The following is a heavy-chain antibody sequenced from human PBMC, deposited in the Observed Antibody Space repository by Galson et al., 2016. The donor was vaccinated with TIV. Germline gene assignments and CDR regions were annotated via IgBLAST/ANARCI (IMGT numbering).Heavy chain of an antibody. Sequence: SVKVSCKVSGDSLSELVMHWVRQGPGKGLEWMGGFDPEVSKTVYAQMLQGRVTMAADTSRNTAYMELGSLRFEDTAVYYCATVAWFPGLSLDNWGQGTLVTVSS. J-gene: IGHJ4*02. V-gene: IGHV1-24*01. CDR1: GDSLSELV. CDR2: FDPEVSKT. CDR3: ATVAWFPGLSLDN. D-gene: IGHD2/OR15-2a*01.